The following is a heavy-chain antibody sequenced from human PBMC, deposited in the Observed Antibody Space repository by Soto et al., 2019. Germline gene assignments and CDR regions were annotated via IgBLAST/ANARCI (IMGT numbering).Heavy chain of an antibody. J-gene: IGHJ2*01. CDR1: GFTFSSYG. CDR3: AREQLAAVYWYFDL. V-gene: IGHV3-33*01. D-gene: IGHD2-15*01. Sequence: QVQLVESGGGVVQPGRSLRLSGAASGFTFSSYGMHWVRQAPGKGLEWVAVIWYDGSNKYYADSVKGRFTISRDNSKNTLYLQMNSLRAEDTAVYYCAREQLAAVYWYFDLWGRGTLVTVSS. CDR2: IWYDGSNK.